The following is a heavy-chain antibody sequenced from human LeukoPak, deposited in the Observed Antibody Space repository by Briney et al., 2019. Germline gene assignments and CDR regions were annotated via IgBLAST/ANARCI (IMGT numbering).Heavy chain of an antibody. J-gene: IGHJ3*02. V-gene: IGHV4-34*01. CDR2: INHSGST. Sequence: SETLSLTCAVYGGSFSDYYWSWIRQPPGKGLEWIGEINHSGSTNYNPSLKSRVTISVDTSKNQFSLKLSSVTAADTAVYYCASGWGRGHDAFDIWGQGTMVTVSS. D-gene: IGHD7-27*01. CDR1: GGSFSDYY. CDR3: ASGWGRGHDAFDI.